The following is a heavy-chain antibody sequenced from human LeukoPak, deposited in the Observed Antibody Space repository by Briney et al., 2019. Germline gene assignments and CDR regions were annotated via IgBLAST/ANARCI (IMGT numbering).Heavy chain of an antibody. Sequence: GGSLRLSCSASGFTFSSYAMHWVRQAPGKGLEYVSAISSNGGSTYYADSVKGRFTISRDNSKNTLYLQMSSLRAEDTAVYYCARGPRGYSYGVFDYWGQGTLVTVSS. V-gene: IGHV3-64D*09. CDR2: ISSNGGST. J-gene: IGHJ4*02. CDR1: GFTFSSYA. D-gene: IGHD5-18*01. CDR3: ARGPRGYSYGVFDY.